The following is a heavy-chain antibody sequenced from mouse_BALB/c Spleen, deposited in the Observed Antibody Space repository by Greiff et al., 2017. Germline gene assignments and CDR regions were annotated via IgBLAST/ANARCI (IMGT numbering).Heavy chain of an antibody. CDR3: APDPRRAWFAY. D-gene: IGHD2-12*01. V-gene: IGHV1-9*01. J-gene: IGHJ3*01. CDR2: ILPGSGST. Sequence: QVQLKESGAELMKPGASVKISCKATGYTFSSYWIEWVKQRPGHGLEWIGEILPGSGSTNYNEKFKGKATFTADTSSNTAYMQLSSLTSEDSAVYYCAPDPRRAWFAYWGQGTLVTVSA. CDR1: GYTFSSYW.